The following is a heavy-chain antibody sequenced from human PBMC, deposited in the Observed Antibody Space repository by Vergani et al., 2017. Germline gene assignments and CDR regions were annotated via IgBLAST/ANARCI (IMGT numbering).Heavy chain of an antibody. J-gene: IGHJ4*02. V-gene: IGHV2-70*15. CDR1: GFSLTTSGIC. Sequence: QVTFKESGPALVKPTQTLTLTCTFSGFSLTTSGICMTWIRQPPGKALEWLARIDWDDNKYYSTSLKTRLTISKDTSNNQVVLTMTNMDPVDTATYYCVRIRGVTTDYWGQGTLVTVSS. CDR2: IDWDDNK. D-gene: IGHD2-21*02. CDR3: VRIRGVTTDY.